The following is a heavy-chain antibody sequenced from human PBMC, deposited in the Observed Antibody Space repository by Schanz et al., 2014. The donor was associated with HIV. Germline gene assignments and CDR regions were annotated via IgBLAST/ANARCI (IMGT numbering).Heavy chain of an antibody. J-gene: IGHJ3*01. D-gene: IGHD2-21*01. V-gene: IGHV1-8*02. Sequence: VQLVQSRGEVKKPGASVKVSCKASGYSFTNFDVSWVRQATGQGLEWLGWMNPGSGNTGYAWKFQGRVTMTRDTSIRTAYMELSSLRSDDTAVYYCARGGYYRGVGDYYVTTFDYWGRGTKVTVSS. CDR1: GYSFTNFD. CDR2: MNPGSGNT. CDR3: ARGGYYRGVGDYYVTTFDY.